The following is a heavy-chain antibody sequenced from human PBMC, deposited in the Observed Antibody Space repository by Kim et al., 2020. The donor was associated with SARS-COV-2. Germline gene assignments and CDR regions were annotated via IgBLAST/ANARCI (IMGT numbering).Heavy chain of an antibody. Sequence: SVKVSCKASGGTFSSYAISWVRQAPGQGLEWMGGIIPIFGTANYAQKFQGRVTITADESTSTAYMELSSLRSEDTAVYYCASRQKNYYGSGSYYDAFDIWGQGTMVTVSS. CDR2: IIPIFGTA. CDR1: GGTFSSYA. J-gene: IGHJ3*02. V-gene: IGHV1-69*13. CDR3: ASRQKNYYGSGSYYDAFDI. D-gene: IGHD3-10*01.